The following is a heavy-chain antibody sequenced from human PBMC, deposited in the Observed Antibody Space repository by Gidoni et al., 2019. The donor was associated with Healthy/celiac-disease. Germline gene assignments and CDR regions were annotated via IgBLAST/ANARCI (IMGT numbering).Heavy chain of an antibody. CDR2: DDDK. V-gene: IGHV2-70*01. J-gene: IGHJ4*02. D-gene: IGHD1-20*01. CDR3: ARGGYNWNQRGHFDY. Sequence: DDDKYYSTSLKTRLTISKDTSKNQVVLTMTNMDPVDTATYYCARGGYNWNQRGHFDYWGQGTLVTVSS.